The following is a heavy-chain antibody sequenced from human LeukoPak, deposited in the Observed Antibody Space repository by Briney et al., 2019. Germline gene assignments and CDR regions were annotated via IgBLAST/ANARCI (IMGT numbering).Heavy chain of an antibody. V-gene: IGHV4-39*07. CDR1: GGSISSSSYY. CDR2: INHSGST. J-gene: IGHJ4*02. Sequence: SETLSLTCTVSGGSISSSSYYWSWIRQPPGKGLEWIGEINHSGSTNYNPSLKSRVTISVDTSKNQFSLRLSSVTAADTAVYYRARRHYYYGSGSRIDYWGQGTLVTVSS. D-gene: IGHD3-10*01. CDR3: ARRHYYYGSGSRIDY.